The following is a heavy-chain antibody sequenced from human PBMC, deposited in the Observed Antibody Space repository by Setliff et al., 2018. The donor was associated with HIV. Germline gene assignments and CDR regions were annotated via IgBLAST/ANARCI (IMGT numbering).Heavy chain of an antibody. J-gene: IGHJ5*02. Sequence: LETLSLTCSVSGGSISSSTYYWGWIRQPPGKGLEWIGDIFYTGSTYYNPSLKSRVAISIDTSENQFSLKLTSVTAADTAVYYCARRGRDGVLIVFATGFDPWGQGTLVTVSS. V-gene: IGHV4-39*01. CDR3: ARRGRDGVLIVFATGFDP. CDR2: IFYTGST. D-gene: IGHD2-8*01. CDR1: GGSISSSTYY.